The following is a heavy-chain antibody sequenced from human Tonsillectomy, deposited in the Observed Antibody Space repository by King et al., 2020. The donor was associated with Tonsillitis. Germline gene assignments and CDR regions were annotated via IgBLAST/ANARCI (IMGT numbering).Heavy chain of an antibody. CDR3: AREHCSSTSCYLFDP. CDR1: GFTVSSNY. CDR2: IYSGGST. Sequence: VQLVESGGGLIQPGGSLRLSCAASGFTVSSNYMSWVRQAPGKGLEWGSVIYSGGSTFYADSVKGRFTISRDNSKNTLYLQMNSLRAEDTAVYYCAREHCSSTSCYLFDPWGQGTLVTVSS. J-gene: IGHJ5*02. D-gene: IGHD2-2*01. V-gene: IGHV3-53*01.